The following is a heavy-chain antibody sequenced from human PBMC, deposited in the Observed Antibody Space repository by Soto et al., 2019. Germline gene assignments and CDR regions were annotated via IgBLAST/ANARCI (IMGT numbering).Heavy chain of an antibody. CDR3: ARRIALSGTAGAPGD. CDR2: IYQTGTT. V-gene: IGHV4-4*02. Sequence: QVQLQESGPGLVKPSGTLSLTCGVSRGSVSSNNWWTWVRQPPGKGLEWIGEIYQTGTTNYNPSLQSRVTISLDKSNNHFSLKLNSVTAADTAVYYCARRIALSGTAGAPGDGGQGTLVIVSS. D-gene: IGHD6-19*01. CDR1: RGSVSSNNW. J-gene: IGHJ4*02.